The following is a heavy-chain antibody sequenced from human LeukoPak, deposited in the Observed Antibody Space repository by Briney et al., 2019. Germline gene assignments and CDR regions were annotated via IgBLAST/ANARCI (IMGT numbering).Heavy chain of an antibody. D-gene: IGHD2-15*01. CDR3: ARVVVAARSIDY. V-gene: IGHV4-31*03. Sequence: SETLSLTCTVSGGSISSGGYSWSWIRQHPGKGLEWIGYIYYSGSTYYNPSLKSRVTISVDTSKNQFSLKLSSVTAADTAVYYCARVVVAARSIDYWGQGTLVTVSS. J-gene: IGHJ4*02. CDR1: GGSISSGGYS. CDR2: IYYSGST.